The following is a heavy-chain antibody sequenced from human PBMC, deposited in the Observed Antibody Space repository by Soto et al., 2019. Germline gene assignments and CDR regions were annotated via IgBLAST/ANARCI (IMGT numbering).Heavy chain of an antibody. J-gene: IGHJ4*02. CDR3: ARDRVGYCSGGSCYLPNY. V-gene: IGHV1-18*01. CDR2: ISAYNGNT. CDR1: GYTFTSYG. D-gene: IGHD2-15*01. Sequence: QVQLVQSGAEVKKPGASVKVSCKASGYTFTSYGISWVRQAPGQGREWMGWISAYNGNTNYAQKLQGRVTMTTDTSTSTAYMELRSLRSDDTAVYYCARDRVGYCSGGSCYLPNYWGQGTLVTVSS.